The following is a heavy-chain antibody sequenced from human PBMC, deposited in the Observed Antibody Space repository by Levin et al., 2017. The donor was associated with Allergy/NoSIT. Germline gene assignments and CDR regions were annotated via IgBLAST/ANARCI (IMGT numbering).Heavy chain of an antibody. Sequence: PSETLSLTCTVSGASMSSTSYYWGWIRQPPGKGLEWIGSIYYSGSTYYNPSLKSRVTISVDTSKNQFSLKLTSVTAADTAVYYCARDLRYNWNDFPFDNWGQGTLVTVSS. CDR2: IYYSGST. D-gene: IGHD1-1*01. V-gene: IGHV4-39*07. J-gene: IGHJ4*02. CDR3: ARDLRYNWNDFPFDN. CDR1: GASMSSTSYY.